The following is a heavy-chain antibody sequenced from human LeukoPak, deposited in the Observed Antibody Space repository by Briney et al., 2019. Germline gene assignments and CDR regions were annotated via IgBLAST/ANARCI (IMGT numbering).Heavy chain of an antibody. Sequence: ASVKVSCKASGYTFTGYYMHWVRQAPGQGLEWMGRINPNSGGTNYAQKFQGRVTMTRDTSISTAYMELSRLRSDDTAVYYCARDGAEFSGSYYVYFDYWGQGTLVTVSS. CDR1: GYTFTGYY. CDR3: ARDGAEFSGSYYVYFDY. V-gene: IGHV1-2*06. CDR2: INPNSGGT. D-gene: IGHD1-26*01. J-gene: IGHJ4*02.